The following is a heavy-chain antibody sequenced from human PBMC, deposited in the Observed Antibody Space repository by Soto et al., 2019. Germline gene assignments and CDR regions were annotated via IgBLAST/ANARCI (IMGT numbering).Heavy chain of an antibody. D-gene: IGHD3-22*01. CDR1: GFTFSSYA. Sequence: GRSRRLSCAPSGFTFSSYAMHWVRQAPGKGLEWVAVISYDGSNKYYADSVKGRFTISRDNSKNTLYLQMNSLRAEDTAMYYCARGFVSYYDSSGYPKNYYFDYWGQGTLVTVSS. CDR3: ARGFVSYYDSSGYPKNYYFDY. J-gene: IGHJ4*02. V-gene: IGHV3-30-3*01. CDR2: ISYDGSNK.